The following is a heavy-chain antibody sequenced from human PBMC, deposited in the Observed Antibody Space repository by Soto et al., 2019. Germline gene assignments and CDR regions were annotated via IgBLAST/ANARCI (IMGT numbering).Heavy chain of an antibody. J-gene: IGHJ5*02. CDR3: ANQGIATGGMGWFDP. Sequence: EVQLLESGGGLVQPGGSLRLSCAASGFTFSSYAMSWVRQAPGKGLEWVSAISGSGGSTYYADSVKGRFTISRDNSKNTLYLQMNSLRAEDTAVYYCANQGIATGGMGWFDPWGQGTLVTVSS. CDR2: ISGSGGST. D-gene: IGHD6-13*01. CDR1: GFTFSSYA. V-gene: IGHV3-23*01.